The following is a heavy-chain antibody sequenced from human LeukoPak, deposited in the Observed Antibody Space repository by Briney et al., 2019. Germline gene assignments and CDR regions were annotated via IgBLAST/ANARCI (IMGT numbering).Heavy chain of an antibody. V-gene: IGHV4-34*01. CDR3: ARGVRYSSSWYNYYYGMDV. D-gene: IGHD6-13*01. CDR2: INHSGST. CDR1: GGSFSGYY. J-gene: IGHJ6*02. Sequence: SETLSLTCAVYGGSFSGYYWSWIRQPPGKGLERIGEINHSGSTNYNPSLKSRVTISVDTSKNQFSLKLSSVTAADTAVYYCARGVRYSSSWYNYYYGMDVWGQGTTVTVSS.